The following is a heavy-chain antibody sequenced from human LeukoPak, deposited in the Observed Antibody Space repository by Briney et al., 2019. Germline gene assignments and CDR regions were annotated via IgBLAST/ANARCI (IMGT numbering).Heavy chain of an antibody. J-gene: IGHJ4*02. V-gene: IGHV3-48*03. Sequence: GGSLRLSCAASGFTFSSYEMNWVRQAPGKGLEWVSYISSSGSTIYYADSVKGRFTISRDNAKNSLYLQTNSLRAEDTAVYYCARAPLYGDYIDYWGQGTLVTVSS. CDR3: ARAPLYGDYIDY. CDR1: GFTFSSYE. D-gene: IGHD4-17*01. CDR2: ISSSGSTI.